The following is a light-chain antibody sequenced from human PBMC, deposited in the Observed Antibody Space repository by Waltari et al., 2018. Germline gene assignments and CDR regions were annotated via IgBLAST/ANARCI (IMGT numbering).Light chain of an antibody. Sequence: IQLTQSPSSLSAFVGDRVTITCRASQTINTYLVWYQQKPGKAPNLLIYAAYTLQIGVPSRFSGSGSGTEFTLTIRSLQPEDFATYYCQQLQSYPITFGGGTKVEI. J-gene: IGKJ4*01. V-gene: IGKV1-9*01. CDR3: QQLQSYPIT. CDR2: AAY. CDR1: QTINTY.